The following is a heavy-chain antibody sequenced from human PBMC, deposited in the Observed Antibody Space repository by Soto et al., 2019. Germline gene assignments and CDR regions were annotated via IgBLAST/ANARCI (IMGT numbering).Heavy chain of an antibody. Sequence: ASVKVSCKASGGTFSSYAISLVRQAPGQGLEWMGGIIPIFGTANYAQKFQGRVTITADESTSTAYMELSSLRSEDTAVYYCARGGVVVVPAAYGMDVWGQGTTVTVSS. D-gene: IGHD2-2*01. V-gene: IGHV1-69*13. J-gene: IGHJ6*02. CDR2: IIPIFGTA. CDR3: ARGGVVVVPAAYGMDV. CDR1: GGTFSSYA.